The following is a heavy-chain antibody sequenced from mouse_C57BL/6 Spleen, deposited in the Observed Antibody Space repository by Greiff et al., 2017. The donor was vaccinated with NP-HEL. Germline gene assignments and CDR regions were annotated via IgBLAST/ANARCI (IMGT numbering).Heavy chain of an antibody. V-gene: IGHV1-4*01. J-gene: IGHJ4*01. CDR1: GYTFTSYT. CDR2: INPSSGYT. CDR3: ARSGYGYDDAMDY. D-gene: IGHD2-2*01. Sequence: VQLQQSGAELARPGASVKMSCKASGYTFTSYTMHWVKQRPGQGLEWIGYINPSSGYTKYNQKFKDKATLTADKSSSTAYMQLSSLTSEDSAVYYCARSGYGYDDAMDYWGQGTSVTVSS.